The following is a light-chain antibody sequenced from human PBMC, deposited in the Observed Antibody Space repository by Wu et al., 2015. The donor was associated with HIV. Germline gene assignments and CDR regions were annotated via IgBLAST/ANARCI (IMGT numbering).Light chain of an antibody. Sequence: LTQSPGTLSLSPGERATLSCRASQALNGFFAWFQQKPGQPPRLLIYNTHTRASGVPARFSGSGSGTDFTLTISSVEPEDFAVYYCQHRHNWPFTFGPGTKVDLK. J-gene: IGKJ3*01. CDR1: QALNGF. CDR3: QHRHNWPFT. V-gene: IGKV3-11*01. CDR2: NTH.